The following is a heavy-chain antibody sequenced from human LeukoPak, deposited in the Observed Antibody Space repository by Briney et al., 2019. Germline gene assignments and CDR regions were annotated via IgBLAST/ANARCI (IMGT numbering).Heavy chain of an antibody. Sequence: SETLSLTCAVYGGSFSGYYWSWIRQPPGKGLEWIGEINHSGSTNYNPSLKSRVTISVDPSKNQFSLKLSSVTAADTAVYYCARRPPYYDILTGYYHYFDYWGQGTLVTVSS. V-gene: IGHV4-34*01. J-gene: IGHJ4*02. CDR1: GGSFSGYY. D-gene: IGHD3-9*01. CDR3: ARRPPYYDILTGYYHYFDY. CDR2: INHSGST.